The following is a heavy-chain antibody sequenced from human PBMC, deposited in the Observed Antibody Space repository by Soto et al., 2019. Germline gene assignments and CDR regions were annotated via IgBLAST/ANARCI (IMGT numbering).Heavy chain of an antibody. CDR2: SGATSSSGSNF. CDR3: ARDARTYSGRIRHLDY. D-gene: IGHD1-26*01. V-gene: IGHV3-48*03. CDR1: GFTLSNFA. J-gene: IGHJ4*02. Sequence: EVQLEESGGGLVQPGGSLRLSCAASGFTLSNFALKWVRQAPGKGLEWVSYSGATSSSGSNFYYAASVKGRFTISRDSAKNSLFLQMNSLRDEDTAIYYCARDARTYSGRIRHLDYWGQGTLVTVSS.